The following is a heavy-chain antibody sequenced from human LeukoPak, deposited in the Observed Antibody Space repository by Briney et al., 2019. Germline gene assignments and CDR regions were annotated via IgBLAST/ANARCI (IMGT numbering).Heavy chain of an antibody. D-gene: IGHD1-1*01. CDR2: ISSSSSTI. CDR1: GFTFSSYS. Sequence: GGSLRLSCAASGFTFSSYSMNWVRQAPGKGLEWVSYISSSSSTIYYADSVKGRFTISRDNAKNSLYLQMNSLRAEDTAVYYCARGTGNSPDAFDIWGQGTMVTVSS. V-gene: IGHV3-48*01. CDR3: ARGTGNSPDAFDI. J-gene: IGHJ3*02.